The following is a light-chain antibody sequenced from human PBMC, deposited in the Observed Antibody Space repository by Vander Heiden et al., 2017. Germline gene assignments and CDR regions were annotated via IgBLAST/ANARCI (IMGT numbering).Light chain of an antibody. V-gene: IGLV2-14*01. Sequence: QSALTQPASGSGSPGQSMTISCTGTSSEVGGNKYVSWCQQHPGKAPKLMTYEVSNRPAGVSSRFSGSKSGNTASLTISGLQAEDEADYYCSSYTRSGTVVFGGGTKVTVL. CDR2: EVS. CDR3: SSYTRSGTVV. J-gene: IGLJ2*01. CDR1: SSEVGGNKY.